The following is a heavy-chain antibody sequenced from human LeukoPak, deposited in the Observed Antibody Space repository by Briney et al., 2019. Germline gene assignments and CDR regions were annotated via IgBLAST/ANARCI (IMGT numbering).Heavy chain of an antibody. D-gene: IGHD3-22*01. CDR1: GGTFSSYA. CDR3: ARDLDYYDSSGYYRYYFDY. Sequence: GASVKVSCKASGGTFSSYAISWVRQAPGQGLEWMGRIIPILGIANYAQKFQGRVAITADKSTSTAYMELSSLRSEDTAVYYCARDLDYYDSSGYYRYYFDYWGQGTLVTVSS. V-gene: IGHV1-69*04. CDR2: IIPILGIA. J-gene: IGHJ4*02.